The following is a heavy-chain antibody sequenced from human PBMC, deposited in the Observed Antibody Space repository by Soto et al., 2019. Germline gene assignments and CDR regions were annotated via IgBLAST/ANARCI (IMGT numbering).Heavy chain of an antibody. CDR2: ISDDGDST. J-gene: IGHJ6*02. CDR3: AKSLSTAVNYGLDV. D-gene: IGHD2-2*01. V-gene: IGHV3-23*01. Sequence: EVQLLESGGGLVQPGGSLRLSCGASGFTFSDNAMSGVPRAPGKGLEWVSSISDDGDSTYYADSVKGRFTISRDNSKNTLFLQMSSLGAEDTAVYYCAKSLSTAVNYGLDVWGQGTSVTVSS. CDR1: GFTFSDNA.